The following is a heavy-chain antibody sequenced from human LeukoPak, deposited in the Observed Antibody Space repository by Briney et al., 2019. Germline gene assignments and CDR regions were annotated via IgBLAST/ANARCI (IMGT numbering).Heavy chain of an antibody. CDR2: ISTSSTNI. J-gene: IGHJ4*02. D-gene: IGHD1-26*01. Sequence: PGGSLRLSCAAPGFTFNNYGMNWVRQAPGKGLGWSSYISTSSTNISYADSVKDRFTISRDNAKNSLYLQMNSLRAEDTAVYYCARNSGTYAHDYWGQGTLVTASS. V-gene: IGHV3-48*01. CDR3: ARNSGTYAHDY. CDR1: GFTFNNYG.